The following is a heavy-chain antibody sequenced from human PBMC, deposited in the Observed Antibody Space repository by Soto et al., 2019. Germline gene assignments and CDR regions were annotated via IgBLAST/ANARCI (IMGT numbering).Heavy chain of an antibody. V-gene: IGHV1-69*01. Sequence: VQLVQSGAEVKKPGSSVKVSCKASGGTFSNYPFIWVRQAPGQGLDWMGGIIPIFGTTDYGPRFQGRVTITADESTNPAYMELSSLRSDDTAVYYCARGLYCGGGCYSHFDYWGQGTLVTVSS. CDR2: IIPIFGTT. D-gene: IGHD2-21*02. J-gene: IGHJ4*02. CDR3: ARGLYCGGGCYSHFDY. CDR1: GGTFSNYP.